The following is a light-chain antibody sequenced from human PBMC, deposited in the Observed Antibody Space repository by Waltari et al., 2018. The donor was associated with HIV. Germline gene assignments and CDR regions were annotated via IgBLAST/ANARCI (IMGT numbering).Light chain of an antibody. Sequence: SALTQPPSASGSPEQSVTISCTGTSSDVGAYNFVSWYQQRPGQAPKIIIVEVNRRPSGVLDRFSGSKSGNTASLTGSGLQAEDEADYYCSSFAGTNSHVVFGGGTKLTVL. CDR3: SSFAGTNSHVV. V-gene: IGLV2-8*01. CDR1: SSDVGAYNF. J-gene: IGLJ2*01. CDR2: EVN.